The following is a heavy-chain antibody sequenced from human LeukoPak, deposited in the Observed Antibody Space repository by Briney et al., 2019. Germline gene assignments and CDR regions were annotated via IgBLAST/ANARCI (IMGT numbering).Heavy chain of an antibody. Sequence: PSETLSLTCTVSGYSSSSGYYWGWIRQPPGKGLEWIGSIYHSGSTYYNPSLKSRVTISVDTSKNQFSLKLSSVTAAYTAVYYCARLELLYLAEFDYWGQGTLVTVSS. V-gene: IGHV4-38-2*02. J-gene: IGHJ4*02. D-gene: IGHD2-2*02. CDR3: ARLELLYLAEFDY. CDR2: IYHSGST. CDR1: GYSSSSGYY.